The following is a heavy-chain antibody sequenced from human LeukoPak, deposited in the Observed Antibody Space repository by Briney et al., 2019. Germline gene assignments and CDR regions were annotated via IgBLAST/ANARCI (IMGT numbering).Heavy chain of an antibody. CDR2: IYYTGTT. J-gene: IGHJ4*02. CDR1: GGSISSTSYY. V-gene: IGHV4-39*07. Sequence: SETLSLTCNVSGGSISSTSYYWGWIRQPPGKGLEWLGNIYYTGTTYYNPSLKSRVTISVDTSKNQFSLKLSSVTAADTAVYYCARGGAVAGYFDYWGQGTLVTVSS. D-gene: IGHD6-19*01. CDR3: ARGGAVAGYFDY.